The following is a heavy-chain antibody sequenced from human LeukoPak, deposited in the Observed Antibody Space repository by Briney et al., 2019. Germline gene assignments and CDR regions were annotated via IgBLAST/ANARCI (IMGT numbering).Heavy chain of an antibody. CDR1: GGSFSGYY. J-gene: IGHJ4*02. Sequence: SETLSLTCAVYGGSFSGYYWSWIRQPPGKGLEWIGEINHSGSTNYNPSLKSRVTISVDTSKNQFSLKLSSVTAADTAVYYCARGERGYSYGLWGQGTLVTISS. CDR2: INHSGST. CDR3: ARGERGYSYGL. D-gene: IGHD5-18*01. V-gene: IGHV4-34*01.